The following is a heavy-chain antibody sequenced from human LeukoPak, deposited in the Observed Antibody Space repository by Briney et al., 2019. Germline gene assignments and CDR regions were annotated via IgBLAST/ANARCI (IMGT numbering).Heavy chain of an antibody. CDR2: ISGSTGST. J-gene: IGHJ2*01. CDR1: GFPFSSDA. Sequence: PGGSLRLSCAGSGFPFSSDAMNWVRQAPGKGLEWVASISGSTGSTQYADSVKGRFTASRDNAKNSLYLQMNSLRAEDTAVYYCARRYFDLWGRGTLVTVSS. V-gene: IGHV3-21*04. CDR3: ARRYFDL.